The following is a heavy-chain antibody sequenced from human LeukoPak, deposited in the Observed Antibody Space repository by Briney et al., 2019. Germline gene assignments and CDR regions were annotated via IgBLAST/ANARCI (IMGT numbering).Heavy chain of an antibody. CDR1: GFTVNSDY. V-gene: IGHV3-53*04. D-gene: IGHD4-17*01. Sequence: GGSLRLSCAASGFTVNSDYMSWVRQAPGKGLEWFSVIYSGGSTYYADSVKGRFTISRHNSKNTLYLQMNSLRAEDTAVYYCARDSITVTTSEDDYYYGMDVWGQGTTVTVSS. J-gene: IGHJ6*02. CDR3: ARDSITVTTSEDDYYYGMDV. CDR2: IYSGGST.